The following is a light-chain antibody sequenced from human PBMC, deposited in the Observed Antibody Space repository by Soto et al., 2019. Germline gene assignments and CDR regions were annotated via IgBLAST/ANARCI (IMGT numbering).Light chain of an antibody. J-gene: IGKJ1*01. CDR1: QGINTY. CDR2: SAS. Sequence: DIQLTQSPSFLSASVADRVTITCRASQGINTYLAWYQQKPGKAPQLLVYSASTLQSGVPSRFSGSGSGTEFTLTISSLQPDDFATYYCQHYNSYSEAFGQGTKVELK. V-gene: IGKV1-9*01. CDR3: QHYNSYSEA.